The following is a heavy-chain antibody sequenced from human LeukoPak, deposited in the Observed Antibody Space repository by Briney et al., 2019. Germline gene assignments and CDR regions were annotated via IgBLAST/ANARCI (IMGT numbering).Heavy chain of an antibody. CDR3: TRYRLSCGGDCYDAFDI. D-gene: IGHD2-21*02. V-gene: IGHV3-23*01. J-gene: IGHJ3*02. CDR1: RFTFSSYA. Sequence: GGSLRLSCAASRFTFSSYAMSWVRQAPGKGLEWVSAISGSGGSTYYADSVKGRFTISRDDSKNTAYLQMDSLKTEDTALYYCTRYRLSCGGDCYDAFDIWGQGTMVTVSS. CDR2: ISGSGGST.